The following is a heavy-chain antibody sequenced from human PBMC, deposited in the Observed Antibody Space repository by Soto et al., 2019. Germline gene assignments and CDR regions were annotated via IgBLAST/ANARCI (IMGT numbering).Heavy chain of an antibody. CDR2: IYYTGST. CDR1: GGSISSYY. D-gene: IGHD6-13*01. CDR3: ASQYSTKTWFDH. V-gene: IGHV4-59*01. Sequence: QVQLQESGPGLVKPSETLSLTCTVSGGSISSYYWSWIRQPPGKGLEWIGYIYYTGSTNYNPSLKSRVTILVDTSKTQFSLKLSSVTAADADVYYCASQYSTKTWFDHLGQGTLVTVCS. J-gene: IGHJ5*02.